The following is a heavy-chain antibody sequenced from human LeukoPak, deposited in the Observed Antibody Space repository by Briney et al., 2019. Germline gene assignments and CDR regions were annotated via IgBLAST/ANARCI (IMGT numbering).Heavy chain of an antibody. J-gene: IGHJ4*02. V-gene: IGHV1-46*01. CDR1: GYTFTSYY. CDR2: INPSGGST. Sequence: ASVKVSCKASGYTFTSYYMHWVRQAPGQGLEWMGIINPSGGSTSYAQKFQGRVTMTRDTSISTAYMALSRLTSDDTAVYYCAKDPRRITIVRTSGFSFDYWGQGTLVTVSS. CDR3: AKDPRRITIVRTSGFSFDY. D-gene: IGHD3-10*01.